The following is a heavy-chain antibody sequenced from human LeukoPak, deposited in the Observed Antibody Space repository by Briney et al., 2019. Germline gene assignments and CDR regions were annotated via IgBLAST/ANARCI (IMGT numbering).Heavy chain of an antibody. J-gene: IGHJ5*02. CDR2: IYASGST. CDR1: GGSISSGSYY. Sequence: PSETLSLTCTVSGGSISSGSYYWSWIRQPAGKGLEWIGRIYASGSTNYNPSLKSRVTISVDTSKTQFSLKLSSVTAADTAVYYCARGSGGVNWFDPWGQGTLVTVSS. D-gene: IGHD1-14*01. CDR3: ARGSGGVNWFDP. V-gene: IGHV4-61*02.